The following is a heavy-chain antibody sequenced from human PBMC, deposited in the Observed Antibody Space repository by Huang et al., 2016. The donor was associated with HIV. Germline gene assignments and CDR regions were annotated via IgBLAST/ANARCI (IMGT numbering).Heavy chain of an antibody. J-gene: IGHJ4*02. CDR1: EYTLTELS. Sequence: QVQLVQSRAEVKKPGASVKVSCKVSEYTLTELSIHWVRQPPGKGLEWRGGFEPEIGETIYAQKFQGRVTMTEDTSTETAFMELSGLRPEDTAVYYWATGFDVFFDFWGQGTLVTVSS. CDR2: FEPEIGET. CDR3: ATGFDVFFDF. D-gene: IGHD3-9*01. V-gene: IGHV1-24*01.